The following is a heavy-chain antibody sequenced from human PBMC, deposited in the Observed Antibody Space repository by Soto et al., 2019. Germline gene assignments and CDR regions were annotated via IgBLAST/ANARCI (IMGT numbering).Heavy chain of an antibody. CDR2: ISGSGGST. CDR3: AKDLDDIVVVVAAGDY. J-gene: IGHJ4*02. Sequence: PGGSLRLSCAASGFTFSSYAMSWVRQAPGKGLEWVSAISGSGGSTYYADSVKGRFTISRDNSKNTLYLQMNSLRAEDTAVYYCAKDLDDIVVVVAAGDYWGQGTLVTVSS. V-gene: IGHV3-23*01. CDR1: GFTFSSYA. D-gene: IGHD2-15*01.